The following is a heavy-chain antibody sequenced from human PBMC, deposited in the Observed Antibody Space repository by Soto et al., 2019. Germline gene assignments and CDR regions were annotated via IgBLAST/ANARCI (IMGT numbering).Heavy chain of an antibody. V-gene: IGHV3-21*01. D-gene: IGHD3-3*01. J-gene: IGHJ4*02. CDR2: ISSSSSYI. CDR3: ARDSWERITIFGVVIIWFDY. Sequence: GGSLRLSCAASGFTFSSYSMNCVRQAPGKGLEWVSSISSSSSYIYYADSVKGRFTISRDNAKNSLYLQMNSLRAEDTAVYYCARDSWERITIFGVVIIWFDYWGQGTLVTVSS. CDR1: GFTFSSYS.